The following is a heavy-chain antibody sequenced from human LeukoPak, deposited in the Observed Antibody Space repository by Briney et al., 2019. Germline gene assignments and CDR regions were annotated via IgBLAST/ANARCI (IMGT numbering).Heavy chain of an antibody. Sequence: PGGPLRLSCAASGFTFSSYAMSWVRQAPGKGLEWVSAISGSGGSTYYADSVKGRFTISRDNSKNTLYLQMNSLRAEDTAVHYCAKDPRLLWFGELLEYYFDYWGQGTLVTVSS. CDR1: GFTFSSYA. V-gene: IGHV3-23*01. J-gene: IGHJ4*02. D-gene: IGHD3-10*01. CDR3: AKDPRLLWFGELLEYYFDY. CDR2: ISGSGGST.